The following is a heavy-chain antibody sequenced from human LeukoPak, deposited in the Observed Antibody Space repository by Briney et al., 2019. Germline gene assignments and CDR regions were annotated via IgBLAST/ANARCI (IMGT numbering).Heavy chain of an antibody. CDR1: GFTFDGYD. V-gene: IGHV3-20*04. CDR3: ARDVEYSNIYFYYYIDV. Sequence: PGGSLRLSCAASGFTFDGYDMSWVRQVPGKGLEWVSAINWNGASTGYADSVKGRFTISRDNAKNSLYLQMNSLSAEDTALYFFARDVEYSNIYFYYYIDVGGKGTPVTVSS. CDR2: INWNGAST. J-gene: IGHJ6*03. D-gene: IGHD6-6*01.